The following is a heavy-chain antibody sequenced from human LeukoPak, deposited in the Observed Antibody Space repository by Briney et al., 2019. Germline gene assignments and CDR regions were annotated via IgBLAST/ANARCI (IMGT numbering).Heavy chain of an antibody. D-gene: IGHD3-22*01. CDR3: AKDRPTSGYCFDY. J-gene: IGHJ4*02. Sequence: GGSLRLSCTASTVIFNSNGMHWVRQAPGKGLEWVAFIRYDASSKYYADSVKGRFTISRDNSENTLFLQMNSLRAEDTAVYYCAKDRPTSGYCFDYWGQGTLVTVSS. V-gene: IGHV3-30*02. CDR2: IRYDASSK. CDR1: TVIFNSNG.